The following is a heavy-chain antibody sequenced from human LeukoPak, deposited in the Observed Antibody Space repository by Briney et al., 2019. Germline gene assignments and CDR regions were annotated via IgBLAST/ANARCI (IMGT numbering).Heavy chain of an antibody. Sequence: SETLSLTCTVSGGSISNTDYYWAWIRQPPGKGLEWIGYIYHSGSTYYNPSLKSRVTISVDRSKNQFSLKLSSVTAADTAVYYCARVDSSGYYPLFDYWGQGTLVTVSS. D-gene: IGHD3-22*01. V-gene: IGHV4-30-2*01. CDR2: IYHSGST. CDR3: ARVDSSGYYPLFDY. J-gene: IGHJ4*02. CDR1: GGSISNTDYY.